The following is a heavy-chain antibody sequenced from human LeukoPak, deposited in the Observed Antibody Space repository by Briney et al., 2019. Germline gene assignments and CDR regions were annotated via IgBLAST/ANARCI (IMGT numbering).Heavy chain of an antibody. V-gene: IGHV3-21*01. Sequence: PGGSLRLSCAASGFTFSSYSMNWVRHAPGKGLEWVSSISSSSSYIYYADSVKGRFTISRDNAKNSLYLQMNSLRAEDTAVYYCARVRQQLVLRFDAFDIWGQGTMVTVSS. D-gene: IGHD6-13*01. CDR3: ARVRQQLVLRFDAFDI. J-gene: IGHJ3*02. CDR2: ISSSSSYI. CDR1: GFTFSSYS.